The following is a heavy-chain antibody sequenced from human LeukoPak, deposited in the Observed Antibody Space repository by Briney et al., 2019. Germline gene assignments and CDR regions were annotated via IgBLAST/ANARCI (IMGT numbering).Heavy chain of an antibody. Sequence: KSGGSLRLSCVGSGFTFRSHAMSWVRQVPEKGLEFVSGIYENGGTTYYADSVKGRFSISRDNSKNTLYLQMDSLRGEDTAVYYCAKDFRIGYSAHFDYWGQGALVTVSS. CDR2: IYENGGTT. V-gene: IGHV3-23*01. CDR3: AKDFRIGYSAHFDY. CDR1: GFTFRSHA. J-gene: IGHJ4*02. D-gene: IGHD2-21*01.